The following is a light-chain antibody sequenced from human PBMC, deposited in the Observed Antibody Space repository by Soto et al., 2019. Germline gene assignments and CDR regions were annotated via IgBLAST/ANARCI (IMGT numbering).Light chain of an antibody. CDR1: QSVSSY. V-gene: IGKV3-20*01. J-gene: IGKJ4*01. CDR3: QQYGSSTLT. Sequence: EIVLTQSPATLSFSPWERATLSCRASQSVSSYLAWYQQKPGQAPRLLIYGASSRATGIPDRFRGSGSGTDFTLTVSRLETEDFAVYFCQQYGSSTLTFGGGTKVDIK. CDR2: GAS.